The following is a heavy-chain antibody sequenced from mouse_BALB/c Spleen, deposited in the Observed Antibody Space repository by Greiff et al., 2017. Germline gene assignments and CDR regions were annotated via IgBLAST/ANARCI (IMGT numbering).Heavy chain of an antibody. J-gene: IGHJ3*01. CDR3: ARGIYGELGRGFAY. CDR2: ISYSGST. CDR1: GYSITSDYA. Sequence: EVQLQESGPGLVKPSQSLSLTCTVTGYSITSDYAWNWIRQFPGNKLEWMGYISYSGSTSYNPSLKSRISITRDTSKNQFFLQLNSVTTEDTATYYCARGIYGELGRGFAYWGQGTLVTVSA. V-gene: IGHV3-2*02. D-gene: IGHD4-1*01.